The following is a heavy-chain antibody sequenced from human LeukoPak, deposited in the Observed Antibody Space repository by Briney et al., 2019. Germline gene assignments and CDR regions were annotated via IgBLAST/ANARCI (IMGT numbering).Heavy chain of an antibody. CDR1: GYSISSGYY. Sequence: SETLSLTCSVSGYSISSGYYWGWIRQPPGKGLEWIGSIYYSGSTYYNPSLKSRVTISVDTSKNQFSLKLSSVTAADTAVYYCARGDGSGSSDAFDIWGQGTMVTVSS. CDR3: ARGDGSGSSDAFDI. D-gene: IGHD3-10*01. J-gene: IGHJ3*02. V-gene: IGHV4-38-2*02. CDR2: IYYSGST.